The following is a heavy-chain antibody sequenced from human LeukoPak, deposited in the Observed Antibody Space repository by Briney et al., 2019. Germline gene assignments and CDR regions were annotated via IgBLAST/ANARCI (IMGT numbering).Heavy chain of an antibody. V-gene: IGHV1-69*06. D-gene: IGHD6-19*01. CDR2: IIPIFGTA. Sequence: PGASVKVSCKASGGTFSSYAISWVRQAPGQGLEWMGGIIPIFGTANYAQKFQGRVTITAVKSTSTAYMELSSLRSEDTAVYYCARAVPEGYSSGWYGGAFDYWGQGTLVTVSS. J-gene: IGHJ4*02. CDR3: ARAVPEGYSSGWYGGAFDY. CDR1: GGTFSSYA.